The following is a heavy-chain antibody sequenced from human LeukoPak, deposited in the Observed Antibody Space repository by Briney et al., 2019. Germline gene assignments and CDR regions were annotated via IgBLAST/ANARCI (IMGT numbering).Heavy chain of an antibody. Sequence: GESLKISCKGSGYSFTSYWIGWVRQMPGKGLEWMGIIYPGDSDTRYSPSFQGQVTISADKSISTAYLQWSSLKASDTAMYYCVRHLFWYSSSEPFDYWGQGTLVTVSS. CDR1: GYSFTSYW. CDR2: IYPGDSDT. J-gene: IGHJ4*02. CDR3: VRHLFWYSSSEPFDY. V-gene: IGHV5-51*01. D-gene: IGHD6-6*01.